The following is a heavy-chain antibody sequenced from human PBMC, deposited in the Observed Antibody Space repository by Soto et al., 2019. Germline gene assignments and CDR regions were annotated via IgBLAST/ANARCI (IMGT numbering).Heavy chain of an antibody. J-gene: IGHJ6*02. V-gene: IGHV1-46*01. CDR2: INPSDGST. CDR3: ARAQSGDDPAYGMDV. D-gene: IGHD1-1*01. CDR1: GYTFTSCY. Sequence: VASVKVSCKASGYTFTSCYMHWVRQAPGQGLAWMGIINPSDGSTSFAQKFQGRVTMTRDTSTSTVYMELSSLRSDDTAVYYCARAQSGDDPAYGMDVWGQGXTVTVYS.